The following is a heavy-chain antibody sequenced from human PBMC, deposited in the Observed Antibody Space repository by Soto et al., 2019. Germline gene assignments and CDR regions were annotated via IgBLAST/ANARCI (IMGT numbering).Heavy chain of an antibody. CDR1: GFTFSAYH. J-gene: IGHJ3*01. CDR2: INPSSSHI. CDR3: AWGYCGGGGCYLRRDAFDV. D-gene: IGHD2-15*01. V-gene: IGHV3-21*04. Sequence: EVQLVESGGGLVMPGGSLRLSCAASGFTFSAYHMNWVRQAPGKGLEWVSSINPSSSHIYYADSVRGRFTISRDDSKNTVSLQMNSLRTKDAALYDCAWGYCGGGGCYLRRDAFDVWGQGTMVTVSS.